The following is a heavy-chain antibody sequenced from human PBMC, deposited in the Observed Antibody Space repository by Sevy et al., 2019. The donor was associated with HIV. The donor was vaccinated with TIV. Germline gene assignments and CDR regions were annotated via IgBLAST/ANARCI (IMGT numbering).Heavy chain of an antibody. J-gene: IGHJ4*02. V-gene: IGHV3-43*01. Sequence: GGSLRLSCAASGFTFDDYTMHWVRQVPGKGLEWVSLISWGAKKTDYADSVEGRFTVSRDNRKDSLYLQMNSLRSEDTALCVCAKDIPGYSGFDHWGQGTLVTVSS. CDR3: AKDIPGYSGFDH. D-gene: IGHD3-10*01. CDR2: ISWGAKKT. CDR1: GFTFDDYT.